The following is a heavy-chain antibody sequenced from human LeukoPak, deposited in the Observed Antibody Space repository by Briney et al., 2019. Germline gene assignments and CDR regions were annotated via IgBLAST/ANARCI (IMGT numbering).Heavy chain of an antibody. CDR1: GFTFSSYA. CDR3: AKGNDYYYYYGMDV. D-gene: IGHD2-8*01. J-gene: IGHJ6*02. Sequence: GGSVRLSCAASGFTFSSYAMSWVRQAPGKGLEWVSAISGSGGSTYYADSVKGRFTISRDNSKNTLYLQMNSLRAEDTAVYYCAKGNDYYYYYGMDVWGQGTMVTVSS. CDR2: ISGSGGST. V-gene: IGHV3-23*01.